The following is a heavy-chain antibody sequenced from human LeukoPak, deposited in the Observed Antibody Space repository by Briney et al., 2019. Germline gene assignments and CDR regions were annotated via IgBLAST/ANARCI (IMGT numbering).Heavy chain of an antibody. CDR2: ISSNGGVT. CDR3: ASRYSGSYYEGHFDY. D-gene: IGHD1-26*01. J-gene: IGHJ4*02. Sequence: GGSLRLSCAASGFTFSTYAMHWVRQAPGKGLEYVSAISSNGGVTYYADSVKGRFTISRDNSKNTLYLQMGSLRPEDMAVYYCASRYSGSYYEGHFDYWGQGALVTVSS. CDR1: GFTFSTYA. V-gene: IGHV3-64*02.